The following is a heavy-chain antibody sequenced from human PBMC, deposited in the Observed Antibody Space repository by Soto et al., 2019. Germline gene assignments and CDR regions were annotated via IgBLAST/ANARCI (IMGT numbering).Heavy chain of an antibody. Sequence: PSETLSLTCAVSGCSVWSGVYDVSWIRQPPGKGLEWIGYIYYSGSTYNNPSLKSRVTISVDTSKNQFSLKLSSVTAADTAVYYCARDYGRNLDYWGQGTLVTVS. V-gene: IGHV4-30-4*01. D-gene: IGHD3-10*01. J-gene: IGHJ4*02. CDR2: IYYSGST. CDR3: ARDYGRNLDY. CDR1: GCSVWSGVYD.